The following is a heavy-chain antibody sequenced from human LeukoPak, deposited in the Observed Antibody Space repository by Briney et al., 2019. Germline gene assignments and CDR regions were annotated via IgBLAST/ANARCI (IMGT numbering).Heavy chain of an antibody. Sequence: PSETLSLTCSVSGDSIRSHYWSWIRQPPGKRPEWIGHVFFTGSTTYNPILEGRVTISIDTSGSQFSLKLTSVTAADTAVYYCARVEWELLGAHLWGQGILLSVSS. J-gene: IGHJ4*02. CDR3: ARVEWELLGAHL. CDR2: VFFTGST. CDR1: GDSIRSHY. D-gene: IGHD1-26*01. V-gene: IGHV4-59*11.